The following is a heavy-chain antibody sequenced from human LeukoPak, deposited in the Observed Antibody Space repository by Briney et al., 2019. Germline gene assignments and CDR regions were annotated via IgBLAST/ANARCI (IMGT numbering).Heavy chain of an antibody. V-gene: IGHV3-11*06. CDR2: ISSDSRYI. CDR3: ATDYAGNSLWYYYGLGV. D-gene: IGHD4-23*01. Sequence: GGSLRLSCAASGFTFSDYYMSWIRQAPGKGLEWVSSISSDSRYIYYADSVKGRFTISRDNAKNSLYLQMNSLRAEDTAVYYCATDYAGNSLWYYYGLGVWGQGTTVTVSS. CDR1: GFTFSDYY. J-gene: IGHJ6*02.